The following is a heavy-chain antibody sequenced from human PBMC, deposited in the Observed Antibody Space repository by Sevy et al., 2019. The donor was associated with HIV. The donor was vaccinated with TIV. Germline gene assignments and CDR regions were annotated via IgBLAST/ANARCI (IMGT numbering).Heavy chain of an antibody. D-gene: IGHD2-8*02. J-gene: IGHJ6*02. CDR1: GFTFSNAW. Sequence: GGSLRLSCAASGFTFSNAWMSWVRQAPGKGLEWVGRIKSKTDCGTTDYVAPVKGRFTISRDDSKNMLFLQMNSLKTQDTAVYYCSTDPSNVLLVTDGMDVWGQGTTVTVSS. CDR2: IKSKTDCGTT. CDR3: STDPSNVLLVTDGMDV. V-gene: IGHV3-15*01.